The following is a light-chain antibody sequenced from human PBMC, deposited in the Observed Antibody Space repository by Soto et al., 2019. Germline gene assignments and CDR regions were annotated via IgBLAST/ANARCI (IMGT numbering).Light chain of an antibody. CDR2: LNSDGSH. CDR3: QTWGTGILVV. CDR1: SGHSSYA. J-gene: IGLJ2*01. V-gene: IGLV4-69*01. Sequence: QLVLTQSPSASASLGASGKLTCTLSSGHSSYAIAWHQQQPEKGPRYLMKLNSDGSHSKGDGIPDRFSGSSSGAERYLTISSLQSEDEADYYCQTWGTGILVVFGGGTKLTVL.